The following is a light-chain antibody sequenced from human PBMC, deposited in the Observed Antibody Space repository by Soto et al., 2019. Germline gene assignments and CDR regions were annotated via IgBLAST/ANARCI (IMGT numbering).Light chain of an antibody. CDR3: LQTYSPPLT. CDR2: DVS. J-gene: IGKJ3*01. V-gene: IGKV1-39*01. CDR1: QRISAY. Sequence: DIQMTQSPSSLSASLGDRVTITCRASQRISAYLNWYQQKPGEAPKLLIFDVSVLESGGPSRFSGSGSETDFTLSITSLQHDDVATYYCLQTYSPPLTFGPGTTVDFK.